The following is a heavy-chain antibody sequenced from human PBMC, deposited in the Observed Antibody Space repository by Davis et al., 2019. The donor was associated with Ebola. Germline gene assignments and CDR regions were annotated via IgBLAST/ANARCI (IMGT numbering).Heavy chain of an antibody. Sequence: PGGSLRLSCIVSGITSDDHAMHWVRQAPGKGLEWVSGINRNGDYKGYADSVRGRFTTSRDNAKNSLYLEMTSLRADDTAFYYCTKDLLPGGTDYWGQGTLVTVSP. V-gene: IGHV3-9*02. J-gene: IGHJ4*02. CDR2: INRNGDYK. CDR3: TKDLLPGGTDY. CDR1: GITSDDHA. D-gene: IGHD4-23*01.